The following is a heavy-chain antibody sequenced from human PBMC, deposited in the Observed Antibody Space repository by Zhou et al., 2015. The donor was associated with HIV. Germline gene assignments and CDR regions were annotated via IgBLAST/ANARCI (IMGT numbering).Heavy chain of an antibody. Sequence: EVRLVESGGGGGSSRGGPSDVSCAASGFSFSGRAMNWFRLTPGKGLEWVSSIVGRDGNTYYAESVKGRFTISRDNSRNTLSLQMSSLRAEDTAMYYCAKATRISCSGVSCYPLDNWGQGTLVTVS. V-gene: IGHV3-23*04. CDR3: AKATRISCSGVSCYPLDN. CDR1: GFSFSGRA. J-gene: IGHJ4*02. CDR2: IVGRDGNT. D-gene: IGHD2-15*01.